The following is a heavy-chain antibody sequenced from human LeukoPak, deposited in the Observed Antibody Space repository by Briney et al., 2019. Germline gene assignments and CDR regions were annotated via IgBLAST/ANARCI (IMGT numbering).Heavy chain of an antibody. CDR3: ATFIDVKSSGSFDY. CDR1: GYTLTELS. D-gene: IGHD3-22*01. V-gene: IGHV1-24*01. CDR2: FDPEDGEA. Sequence: GASVKVSCKVSGYTLTELSMYWVRQAPGKGLEWMGGFDPEDGEAIYAQKFQGRVTLAEDTSTDTAYMDLRSLRSEDTAVYYCATFIDVKSSGSFDYWGQGTLVTVSS. J-gene: IGHJ4*02.